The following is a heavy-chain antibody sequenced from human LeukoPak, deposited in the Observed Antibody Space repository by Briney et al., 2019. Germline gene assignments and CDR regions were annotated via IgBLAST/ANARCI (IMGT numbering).Heavy chain of an antibody. CDR3: ARLETYYDSSGYDFDY. CDR1: GYTFTSYA. D-gene: IGHD3-22*01. V-gene: IGHV1-3*01. J-gene: IGHJ4*02. CDR2: INAGNGNT. Sequence: ASVKVSCKASGYTFTSYAMHWVRQAPGQRLEWMGWINAGNGNTKYSQKFQGRVTITRDTSASTAYMELSSLRSEDTAVYYCARLETYYDSSGYDFDYWGQGTLVTVSS.